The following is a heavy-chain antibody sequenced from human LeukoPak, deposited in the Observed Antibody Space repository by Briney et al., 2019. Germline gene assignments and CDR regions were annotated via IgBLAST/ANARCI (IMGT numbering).Heavy chain of an antibody. V-gene: IGHV3-48*01. D-gene: IGHD2-15*01. CDR2: ISSSGSSI. CDR3: VSSIHCSGGSCYVP. J-gene: IGHJ4*02. CDR1: GFIFSSYN. Sequence: GGSLRLSCAASGFIFSSYNMNWVRQAPGKGLEWVSYISSSGSSIYYADSVKGRFTISRDNAKNSLYLQMNSLRAEDTAVYYCVSSIHCSGGSCYVPWGQGTLVTVSS.